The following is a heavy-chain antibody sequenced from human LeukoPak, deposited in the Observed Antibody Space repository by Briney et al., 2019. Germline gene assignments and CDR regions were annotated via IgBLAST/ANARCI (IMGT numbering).Heavy chain of an antibody. V-gene: IGHV3-66*01. CDR1: GFIVSHEY. D-gene: IGHD3-22*01. J-gene: IGHJ4*02. CDR3: ARGQIDLLRNYFDS. CDR2: IYTGGNT. Sequence: GGSLRLSCAASGFIVSHEYMAWVRQAPGKGLEWLSIIYTGGNTVSAESVKGRFSISRDDSRNTVHLQMNNLRDDDTAVYYCARGQIDLLRNYFDSWGPGTLVAVSS.